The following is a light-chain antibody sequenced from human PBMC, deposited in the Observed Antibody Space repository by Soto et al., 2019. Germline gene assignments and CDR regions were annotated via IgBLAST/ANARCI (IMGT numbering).Light chain of an antibody. V-gene: IGKV3-20*01. CDR1: ESVSSSY. CDR2: GAS. Sequence: ELVLTRSQGTLSLSPGERATLSCRARESVSSSYLAWYQQKPGQAPRLLIYGASSRATGIPDRFSGSGSGTDFTLTISRLEPEDFAVYYCQQYGSSSWTFGQGTKVDIK. CDR3: QQYGSSSWT. J-gene: IGKJ1*01.